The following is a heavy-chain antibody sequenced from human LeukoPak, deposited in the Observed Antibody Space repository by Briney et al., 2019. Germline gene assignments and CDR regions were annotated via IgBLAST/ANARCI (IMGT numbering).Heavy chain of an antibody. V-gene: IGHV3-30-3*01. Sequence: PGRSLRLSCAAPGFTFSSYAMHWVRQAPGKGLEWVAVISYDGSNKYYADSVKGRFTISRDNSKNTLYLQMNSLRAEDTAVYYCARDSVGATNYFDYWGQGTLVTVSS. D-gene: IGHD1-26*01. CDR3: ARDSVGATNYFDY. CDR1: GFTFSSYA. J-gene: IGHJ4*02. CDR2: ISYDGSNK.